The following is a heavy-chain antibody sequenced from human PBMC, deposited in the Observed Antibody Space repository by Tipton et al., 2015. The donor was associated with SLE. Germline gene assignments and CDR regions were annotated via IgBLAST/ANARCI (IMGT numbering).Heavy chain of an antibody. CDR2: ISSSGSTI. D-gene: IGHD3-10*01. CDR1: GFTFSSYE. J-gene: IGHJ1*01. V-gene: IGHV3-48*03. CDR3: ASNTLWFGTEYFQH. Sequence: SLRLSCAASGFTFSSYEMNWVRQAPGKGLEWVSYISSSGSTIYYADSVKGRFTISRDNAKNSLYLQMNSLRAEDTAVYYCASNTLWFGTEYFQHWGQGTLVTVSS.